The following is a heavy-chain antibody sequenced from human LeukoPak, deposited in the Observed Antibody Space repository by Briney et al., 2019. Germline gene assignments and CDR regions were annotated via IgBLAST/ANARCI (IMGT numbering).Heavy chain of an antibody. J-gene: IGHJ6*02. D-gene: IGHD1-26*01. V-gene: IGHV1-69*13. Sequence: SVKVSCKASGGTFSSYSISWLRQAPGQGLEWMGGIIPIFDTADYAQKFQGRVTITADESTSTAYMELSSLRSEDTAVFYCARISLGAIWGYYYGMDVWGQGTTVTVSS. CDR1: GGTFSSYS. CDR2: IIPIFDTA. CDR3: ARISLGAIWGYYYGMDV.